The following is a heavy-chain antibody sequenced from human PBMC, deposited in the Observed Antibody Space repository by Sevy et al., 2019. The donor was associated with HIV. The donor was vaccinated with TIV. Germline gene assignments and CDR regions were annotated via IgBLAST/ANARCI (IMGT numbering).Heavy chain of an antibody. CDR3: ARDRTYYDFWSGYYTGWFDP. V-gene: IGHV3-11*01. CDR2: ISSSGSTI. CDR1: GFTFSDYY. Sequence: GGSLRLSCAASGFTFSDYYMSWVRQAPGKGLGWVSYISSSGSTIYYADSVKGRFTITRDNAKTSLYLQMNSLRAEDTAVYYCARDRTYYDFWSGYYTGWFDPWGQGTLVTVSS. J-gene: IGHJ5*02. D-gene: IGHD3-3*01.